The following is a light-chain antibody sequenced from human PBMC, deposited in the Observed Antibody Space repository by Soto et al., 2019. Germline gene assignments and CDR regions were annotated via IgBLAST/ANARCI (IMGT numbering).Light chain of an antibody. V-gene: IGKV3-20*01. J-gene: IGKJ5*01. CDR1: QSVSSSY. Sequence: EIVFTQSPGTLSLSPGERATLSFRASQSVSSSYLAWYQQKPGQAPSLLIYGASSRPTGIPDRFSGSGSGTDFTLSISRLEPEDFAVYYCQQYGSSSTFGKGTRLEIK. CDR3: QQYGSSST. CDR2: GAS.